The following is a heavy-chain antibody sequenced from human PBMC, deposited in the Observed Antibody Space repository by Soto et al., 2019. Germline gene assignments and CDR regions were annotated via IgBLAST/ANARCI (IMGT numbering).Heavy chain of an antibody. V-gene: IGHV3-7*03. CDR1: PFNIRNFW. D-gene: IGHD5-18*01. CDR3: AAVDTVVVHSPGY. CDR2: IHQDGTYK. Sequence: GGSLRLSCAPSPFNIRNFWMSWVRQAPGKGLEWLANIHQDGTYKYYVDSVRGRFTISKDFAKSSVYLQMNSLRAEDTAVYYGAAVDTVVVHSPGYWGQGTLVTVAS. J-gene: IGHJ4*02.